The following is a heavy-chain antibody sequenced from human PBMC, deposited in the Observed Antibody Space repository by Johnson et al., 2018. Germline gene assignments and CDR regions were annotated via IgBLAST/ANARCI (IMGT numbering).Heavy chain of an antibody. CDR1: GGSFSAYY. V-gene: IGHV4-34*01. J-gene: IGHJ6*02. CDR2: INHGGSI. Sequence: QVQLQQWGAGLFKXSETLSLXCAVYGGSFSAYYWSWIRQTPGKGLEWMGEINHGGSINFNPSLKSRVTMSVDTSKKHFSLKLSSVTAADTAVYYCARVSIPAPGTGLYYYGMDVWGQGTTVTVS. D-gene: IGHD6-13*01. CDR3: ARVSIPAPGTGLYYYGMDV.